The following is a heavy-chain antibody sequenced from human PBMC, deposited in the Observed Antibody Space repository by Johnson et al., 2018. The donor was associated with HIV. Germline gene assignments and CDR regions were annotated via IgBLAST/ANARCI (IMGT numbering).Heavy chain of an antibody. V-gene: IGHV3-NL1*01. J-gene: IGHJ3*02. CDR2: ISGSGGST. Sequence: QVQLVESGGGVVQPGRSLRLSCAASGFTFSNYAMHWVRQAQGKGLEWVSAISGSGGSTYYADSVQGRFTISRDNSKNTLYLQMNSLRAEDTAVYYCARGGVIHDAFDIWGQGTMVTVSS. CDR3: ARGGVIHDAFDI. CDR1: GFTFSNYA. D-gene: IGHD3-3*01.